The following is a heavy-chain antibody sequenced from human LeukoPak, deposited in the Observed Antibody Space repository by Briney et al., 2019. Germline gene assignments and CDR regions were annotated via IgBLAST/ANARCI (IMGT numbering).Heavy chain of an antibody. CDR1: GYTFTGYY. Sequence: ASVKVSCKASGYTFTGYYMHWVRQAPRQGLEWMGWINPNSGGTGYAQKFQGRVTMTRDTSISTAYMELSRLRSDDTAVYYCARSSGYSYGYLYYFDYWGQGTLVTVSS. D-gene: IGHD5-18*01. CDR2: INPNSGGT. J-gene: IGHJ4*02. V-gene: IGHV1-2*02. CDR3: ARSSGYSYGYLYYFDY.